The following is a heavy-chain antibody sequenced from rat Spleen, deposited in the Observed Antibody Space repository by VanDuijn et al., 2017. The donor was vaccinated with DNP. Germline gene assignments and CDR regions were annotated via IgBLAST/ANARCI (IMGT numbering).Heavy chain of an antibody. Sequence: EVQLQESGPGLVKPSQSLSLTCSVTGYSITSNYWGWIRKFPGNKLEYIGHISYSGGTNYNPTLKSRISITRDKSKNHFFLHLNSVTTEDTATYYCARWTRYFDYWGQGVMVTVSS. CDR1: GYSITSNY. CDR3: ARWTRYFDY. V-gene: IGHV3-1*01. D-gene: IGHD1-7*01. J-gene: IGHJ2*01. CDR2: ISYSGGT.